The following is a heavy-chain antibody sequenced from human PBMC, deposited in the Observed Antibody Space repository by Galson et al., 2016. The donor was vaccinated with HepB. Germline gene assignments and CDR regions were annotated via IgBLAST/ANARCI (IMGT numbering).Heavy chain of an antibody. CDR1: GFIFSNYN. V-gene: IGHV3-48*02. CDR3: ARGLPFHSSGWYFDS. D-gene: IGHD6-19*01. J-gene: IGHJ4*02. CDR2: VSPNGNTE. Sequence: SLRLSCAASGFIFSNYNMNWVRQAPGKGIEWVSYVSPNGNTEYYADSVKGRFSISKDNAKNSLSLQMTSLRDDDTAVYYCARGLPFHSSGWYFDSWGQGILVTVSS.